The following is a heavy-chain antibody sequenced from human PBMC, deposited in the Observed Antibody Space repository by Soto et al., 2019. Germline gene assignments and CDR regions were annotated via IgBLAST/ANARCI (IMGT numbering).Heavy chain of an antibody. CDR2: ISGSASNT. D-gene: IGHD3-10*02. CDR3: ARLAAHSMFVLSSVHGY. CDR1: GLTFSGYA. V-gene: IGHV3-23*01. Sequence: PWVSLRLSCAASGLTFSGYAMTWVCQAPGRGLEWVSAISGSASNTFYADSVKGRFTMSRDNSRKTVYLQMNSLRLDDTAVYYCARLAAHSMFVLSSVHGYWG. J-gene: IGHJ4*01.